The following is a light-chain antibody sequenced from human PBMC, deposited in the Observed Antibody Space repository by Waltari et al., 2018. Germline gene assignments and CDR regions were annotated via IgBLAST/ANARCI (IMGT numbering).Light chain of an antibody. V-gene: IGLV8-61*01. CDR2: KAN. CDR3: ALYMGSGIWV. J-gene: IGLJ3*02. CDR1: SGSLPTPSY. Sequence: QTVVTQEPSLSVSPGGTVPLTCALSSGSLPTPSYAPWYQQTPGQAPRTLVYKANARSSGVPDRFSGSILGNTAALTITGAQADDESDYYCALYMGSGIWVFGGGTRLTVL.